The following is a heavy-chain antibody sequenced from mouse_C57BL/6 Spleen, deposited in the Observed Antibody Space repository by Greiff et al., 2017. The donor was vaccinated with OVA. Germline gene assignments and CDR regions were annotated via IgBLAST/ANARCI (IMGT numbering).Heavy chain of an antibody. J-gene: IGHJ1*03. V-gene: IGHV10-1*01. D-gene: IGHD2-5*01. CDR1: GFSFNTYA. CDR3: VRHYSNYDWYFDV. CDR2: IRSKSNNYAT. Sequence: EVQGVESGGGLVQPKGSLKLSCAASGFSFNTYAMNWVRQAPGKGLEWVARIRSKSNNYATYYADSVKDRFTISRDDSESMLYLQMNNLKTEDTAMYYCVRHYSNYDWYFDVWGTGTTVTVSS.